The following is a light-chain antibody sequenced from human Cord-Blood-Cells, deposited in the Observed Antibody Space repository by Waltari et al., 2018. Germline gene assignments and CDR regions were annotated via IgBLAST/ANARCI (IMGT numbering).Light chain of an antibody. V-gene: IGKV3D-11*01. J-gene: IGKJ3*01. CDR2: DAS. CDR3: QQRSNWHT. Sequence: EIVLTQSPATLSLSPGERATLSCSASQRVSSYLAWYQQKPGQAPRLLIYDASNRATGIPARFSGSGPGTDFTLTISSLEPEDFAVYYCQQRSNWHTFGPGTKVDIK. CDR1: QRVSSY.